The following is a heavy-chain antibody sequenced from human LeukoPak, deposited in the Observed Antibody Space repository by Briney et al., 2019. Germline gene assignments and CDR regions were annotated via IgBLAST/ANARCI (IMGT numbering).Heavy chain of an antibody. J-gene: IGHJ6*02. V-gene: IGHV3-43*02. CDR1: GFAFQAFD. CDR2: INSVGTKT. CDR3: ATWAFYHGLDV. D-gene: IGHD1-26*01. Sequence: QPGGSLTLSCAASGFAFQAFDMHWVRQAPGKGLEWVSLINSVGTKTYYADSVRGRFTVSRDNSKNSLYLQMNCLRTEDTALYYCATWAFYHGLDVWGQGSTVTISS.